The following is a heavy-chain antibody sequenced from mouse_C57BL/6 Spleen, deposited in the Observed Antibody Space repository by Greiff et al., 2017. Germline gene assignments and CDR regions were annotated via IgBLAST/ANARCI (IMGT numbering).Heavy chain of an antibody. CDR1: GYSFTGYY. J-gene: IGHJ2*01. CDR3: ARYHSYYFDY. CDR2: INPSTGGT. V-gene: IGHV1-42*01. Sequence: EVQLQESGPELVKPGASVKISCEASGYSFTGYYMNWVKQSPEKSLEWIGEINPSTGGTTYNQKFKAKATLTVDKSSSTAYMQLKSLTSEDSAVYYCARYHSYYFDYWGQGTTLTVSS.